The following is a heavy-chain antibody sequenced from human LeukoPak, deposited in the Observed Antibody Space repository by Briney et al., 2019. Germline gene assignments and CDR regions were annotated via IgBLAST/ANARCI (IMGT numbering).Heavy chain of an antibody. D-gene: IGHD4-17*01. CDR3: ALTEGGDKGDWFDP. V-gene: IGHV2-5*01. J-gene: IGHJ5*02. CDR2: IYWNDDK. Sequence: SGPTLVNPTQTLTLTCTFSGFSLSTSGVGVGWIRQPPGKALEWLALIYWNDDKRYSPSLKSRLTITKDTSKNQVVLTMTNMDPVDTATYYCALTEGGDKGDWFDPWGQGTLVTVSS. CDR1: GFSLSTSGVG.